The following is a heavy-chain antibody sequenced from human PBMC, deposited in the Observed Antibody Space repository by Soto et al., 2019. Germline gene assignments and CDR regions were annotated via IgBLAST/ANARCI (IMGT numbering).Heavy chain of an antibody. CDR2: IYYTGRT. V-gene: IGHV4-31*11. Sequence: SETLSLTCAVSGDSIDDGAYYWTWIRRQPGKGLEWLGYIYYTGRTAYNPSLQSRLTISLDTSNNQFSLRLNSVTAADTGVYYCARCSASWYWFGTWGQGTQVTVSS. CDR3: ARCSASWYWFGT. J-gene: IGHJ5*02. CDR1: GDSIDDGAYY. D-gene: IGHD6-13*01.